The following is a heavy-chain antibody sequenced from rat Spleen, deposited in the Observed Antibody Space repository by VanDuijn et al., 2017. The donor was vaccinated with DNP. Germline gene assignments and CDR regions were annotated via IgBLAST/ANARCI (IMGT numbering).Heavy chain of an antibody. J-gene: IGHJ2*01. Sequence: EVQLVESGGGLVQPGRSLKLSCAASGFTFSDYYMAWVRKAGPKGLEWVATISVGGVSTYYPDSVKGRFTISRVNAQSTLYLQMTILRSEDTAAYYCTRDLHFGYNYAFDYWGQGVMVSVSS. CDR2: ISVGGVST. CDR1: GFTFSDYY. D-gene: IGHD1-4*01. CDR3: TRDLHFGYNYAFDY. V-gene: IGHV5-20*01.